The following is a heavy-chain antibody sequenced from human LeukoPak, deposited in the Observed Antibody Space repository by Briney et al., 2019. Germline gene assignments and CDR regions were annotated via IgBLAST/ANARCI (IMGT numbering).Heavy chain of an antibody. CDR3: ARVRYFVWFFPLAY. Sequence: ASVTVSCTASGCTFSSYAISWVRQAPGQGLEWMGGIIPIFGTANYAQKFQGRVTITADESTSTAYMELSSLRSEDTAVYYCARVRYFVWFFPLAYWGQGTLVTVSS. D-gene: IGHD3-9*01. J-gene: IGHJ4*02. CDR1: GCTFSSYA. V-gene: IGHV1-69*13. CDR2: IIPIFGTA.